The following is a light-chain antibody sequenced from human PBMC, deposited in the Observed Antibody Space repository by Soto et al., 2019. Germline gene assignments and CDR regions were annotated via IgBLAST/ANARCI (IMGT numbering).Light chain of an antibody. CDR1: QSVSNNY. V-gene: IGKV3D-20*02. CDR3: QQQSNWPWT. J-gene: IGKJ1*01. Sequence: EILLTPSASTLSQSPGTRALFPCRASQSVSNNYLAWYQQKPGQAPRLLIYDASNRATGIPVRFSGSGSGTDYTLTITNLESEDFAVYYCQQQSNWPWTFGQGTKVDIK. CDR2: DAS.